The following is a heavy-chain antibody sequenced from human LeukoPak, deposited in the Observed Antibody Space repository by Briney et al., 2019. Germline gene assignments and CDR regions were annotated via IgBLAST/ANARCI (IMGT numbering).Heavy chain of an antibody. Sequence: GGSLRLSCAASGFTFSSYSMNWVRQAPGKGLEWVSSISSSSSYIYYADSVKGRFTISRDNAKNSLYLQMNSLRAEDTAVYYCARDGMDEYSAYWFDPWGQGTLVTVSS. CDR1: GFTFSSYS. CDR3: ARDGMDEYSAYWFDP. CDR2: ISSSSSYI. D-gene: IGHD5-12*01. V-gene: IGHV3-21*01. J-gene: IGHJ5*02.